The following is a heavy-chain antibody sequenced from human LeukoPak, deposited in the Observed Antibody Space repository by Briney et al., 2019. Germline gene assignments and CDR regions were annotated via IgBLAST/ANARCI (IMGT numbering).Heavy chain of an antibody. CDR2: ISYDGSNK. D-gene: IGHD1-26*01. CDR1: GFTFSSYA. V-gene: IGHV3-30-3*01. Sequence: PGGSLRLSCAASGFTFSSYAMHWVRQAPGKGLEWVAVISYDGSNKYYADSVKGRFTISRDNSKNTLYLQMNSLRADDTAVYYCVRDGVGTTAFFGFLDYWGQGTLVTVSS. CDR3: VRDGVGTTAFFGFLDY. J-gene: IGHJ4*02.